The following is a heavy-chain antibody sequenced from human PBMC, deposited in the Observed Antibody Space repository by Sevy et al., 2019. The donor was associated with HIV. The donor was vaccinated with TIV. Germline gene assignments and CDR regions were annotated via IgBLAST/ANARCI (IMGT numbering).Heavy chain of an antibody. D-gene: IGHD6-13*01. Sequence: GGSLRLSCAASGFTFSSYGMHWVRQAPGKGLEWVAVIWYDGSNKYYADSVKGRFTISRDNSKNTLYLQMNSLRAEDTAVYYCARETHIAAAGTDYYYGMDVWGQGTTVTVSS. J-gene: IGHJ6*02. CDR2: IWYDGSNK. CDR3: ARETHIAAAGTDYYYGMDV. V-gene: IGHV3-33*01. CDR1: GFTFSSYG.